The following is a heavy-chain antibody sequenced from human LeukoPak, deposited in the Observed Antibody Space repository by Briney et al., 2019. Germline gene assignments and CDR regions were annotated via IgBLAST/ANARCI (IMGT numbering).Heavy chain of an antibody. CDR3: AKDFAVYSTSYYDY. V-gene: IGHV3-23*01. D-gene: IGHD6-13*01. CDR2: ISGSGGST. CDR1: GFPFRSYA. J-gene: IGHJ4*02. Sequence: GGSLRLSCAASGFPFRSYAMSWVRQAPGKGLGWVSAISGSGGSTYYADSVKGRFTISRDNSKTTLYLQVNSLRAEDTAVYYCAKDFAVYSTSYYDYWGQGALVIVSS.